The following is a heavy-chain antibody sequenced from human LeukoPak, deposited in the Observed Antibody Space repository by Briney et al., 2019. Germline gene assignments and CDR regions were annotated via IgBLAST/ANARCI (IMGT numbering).Heavy chain of an antibody. V-gene: IGHV4-39*01. D-gene: IGHD3-10*02. CDR1: GGSISSNDYY. CDR3: ARFLSSGNSRFDQ. Sequence: SETLSLTCTVSGGSISSNDYYWGWIRQPPGKGLEWIGSIHYSGTTCYNPSLKSRVTISVDTSNNQFYLELSSVTAADPGVLYCARFLSSGNSRFDQRGQGTLVHVPS. CDR2: IHYSGTT. J-gene: IGHJ4*02.